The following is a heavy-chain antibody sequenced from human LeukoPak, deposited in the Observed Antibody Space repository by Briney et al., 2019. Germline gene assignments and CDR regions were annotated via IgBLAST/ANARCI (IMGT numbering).Heavy chain of an antibody. CDR2: INPNSGGT. D-gene: IGHD5-24*01. Sequence: ASVKVSCKASGYTFTNYYMHWVRQAPGQGLEWMGRINPNSGGTDYAQKFQGRVTMTRDTSISTAYMELSRLRSEDTAVYYCAREGAWDGYNIYGLDVWGQGTTVTVSS. V-gene: IGHV1-2*06. CDR1: GYTFTNYY. J-gene: IGHJ6*02. CDR3: AREGAWDGYNIYGLDV.